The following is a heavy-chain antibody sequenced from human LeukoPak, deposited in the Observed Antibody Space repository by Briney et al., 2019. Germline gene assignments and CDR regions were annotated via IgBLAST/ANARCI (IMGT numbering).Heavy chain of an antibody. CDR1: GDSISSYY. V-gene: IGHV4-59*01. Sequence: PSETLSLTRTVSGDSISSYYWSWIRQPPGKGLEWIGYISNSGSTNYNPSLKSRVTISVDTSKNQFSLKVRSVTAADTAVYYCAREPDAFDIWGQGTMVTVSS. CDR2: ISNSGST. J-gene: IGHJ3*02. CDR3: AREPDAFDI.